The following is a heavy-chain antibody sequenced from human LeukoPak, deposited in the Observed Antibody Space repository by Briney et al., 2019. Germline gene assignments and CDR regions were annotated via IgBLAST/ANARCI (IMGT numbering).Heavy chain of an antibody. CDR3: ARDYLGYYDFWSGLLGDYFDY. J-gene: IGHJ4*02. Sequence: GASVKVSCKASGYTFTSYYMHWVRQAPGQGLEWMGIINPSGGSTSYAQKFQGRVTMTRDTSASTVYMELSSLRSEDTAVYYCARDYLGYYDFWSGLLGDYFDYWGQGTLVTVSS. V-gene: IGHV1-46*03. CDR1: GYTFTSYY. CDR2: INPSGGST. D-gene: IGHD3-3*01.